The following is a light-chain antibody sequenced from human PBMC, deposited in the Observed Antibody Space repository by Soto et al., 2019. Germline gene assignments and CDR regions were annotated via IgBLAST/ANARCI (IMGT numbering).Light chain of an antibody. V-gene: IGKV3-11*01. CDR3: QQRSNWVYT. CDR1: QSVSGS. CDR2: DAS. J-gene: IGKJ2*01. Sequence: EIVLTQSPATLSLSPGERATLSCRASQSVSGSLAWYQQKPGQAPRLLIYDASNRATGTPARFSGSGSGTDFTLTISSLEPEDFALYYCQQRSNWVYTFGQGTKLEIK.